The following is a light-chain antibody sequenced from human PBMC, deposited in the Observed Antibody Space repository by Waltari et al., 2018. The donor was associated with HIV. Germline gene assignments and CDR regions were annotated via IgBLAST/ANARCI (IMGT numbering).Light chain of an antibody. V-gene: IGLV2-11*01. CDR1: SSDVGGSNY. CDR2: DVS. J-gene: IGLJ3*02. CDR3: CSYAGSPWV. Sequence: QSALTQPRSVSGSPGQSVTISCTGTSSDVGGSNYVSWYQQHPGKAPKLMIYDVSKRPSVVPDRFAGSKSGNTASLTISGLQAEDEADYYCCSYAGSPWVFGGGTKLTVL.